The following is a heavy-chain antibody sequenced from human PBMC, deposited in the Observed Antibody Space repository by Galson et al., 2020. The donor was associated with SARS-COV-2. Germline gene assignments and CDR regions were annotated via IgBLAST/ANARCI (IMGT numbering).Heavy chain of an antibody. CDR3: ARVSIVVVVAATLDC. V-gene: IGHV1-18*01. CDR2: ISAYSGNT. J-gene: IGHJ4*02. Sequence: ASVKLSCKASGYTFSTYGTSWVRQAPGQGLEWMGWISAYSGNTNYAQKFQGRVTMTTDTSTSTAYMELRSLRSDDTAVYYCARVSIVVVVAATLDCWGQGTLVTVSS. CDR1: GYTFSTYG. D-gene: IGHD2-15*01.